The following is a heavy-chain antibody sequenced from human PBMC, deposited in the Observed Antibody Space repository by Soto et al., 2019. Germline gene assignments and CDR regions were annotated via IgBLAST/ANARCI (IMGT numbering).Heavy chain of an antibody. D-gene: IGHD6-6*01. V-gene: IGHV1-18*01. Sequence: QVQLVQSGAEVKKPGASVKVSCKASGYTFISYGISWVRQAPGQGLEWMGWISYYNGNTNYAQKLQGRVTMTTDTSTTPAYMELRSLRSDDTAVYYCARDRPTSSIRARDYYYAMDVWGQGITVTVSS. CDR1: GYTFISYG. CDR2: ISYYNGNT. J-gene: IGHJ6*02. CDR3: ARDRPTSSIRARDYYYAMDV.